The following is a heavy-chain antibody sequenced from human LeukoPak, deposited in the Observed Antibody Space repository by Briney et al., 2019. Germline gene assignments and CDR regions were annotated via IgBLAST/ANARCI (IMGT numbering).Heavy chain of an antibody. CDR2: IYYSGST. V-gene: IGHV4-31*03. J-gene: IGHJ4*02. CDR1: GGSISSGGYY. Sequence: SETLSLTCTVSGGSISSGGYYWSWIRQHPGKGLEWIGYIYYSGSTYINPSPESRVTISVDTSKNQFSLNLRSVTAADTAIYYCARDRGGASLFDYWGQGTLVTVSS. CDR3: ARDRGGASLFDY. D-gene: IGHD3-10*01.